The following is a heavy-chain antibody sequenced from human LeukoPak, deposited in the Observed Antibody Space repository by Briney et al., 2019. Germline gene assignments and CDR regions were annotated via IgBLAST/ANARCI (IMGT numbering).Heavy chain of an antibody. V-gene: IGHV5-51*01. D-gene: IGHD3-16*01. CDR3: ARHRLGDYWEYEYYYMDV. Sequence: GESLKISCKGSGYSFTSYWIGWVRQMPGKGLEWMGIIYPGDSDTRYSPSFQGQVTISADKSISTAYLQWSSLKASDTAMYYCARHRLGDYWEYEYYYMDVWGKGTTVTVSS. CDR2: IYPGDSDT. J-gene: IGHJ6*03. CDR1: GYSFTSYW.